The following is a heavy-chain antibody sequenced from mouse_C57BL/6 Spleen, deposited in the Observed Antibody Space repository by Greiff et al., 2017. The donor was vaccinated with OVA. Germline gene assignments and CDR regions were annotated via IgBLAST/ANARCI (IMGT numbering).Heavy chain of an antibody. CDR1: GYTFTSYT. V-gene: IGHV1-4*01. J-gene: IGHJ4*01. Sequence: VQVVESGAELARPGASVKMSCKASGYTFTSYTMHWVKQRPGQGLEWIGYINPSSGYTKYNQKFKDKATLTADKSSSTAYMQLSSLTSEDSAVYYCAREGDSSYAMDYWGQGTSVTVSS. D-gene: IGHD3-3*01. CDR3: AREGDSSYAMDY. CDR2: INPSSGYT.